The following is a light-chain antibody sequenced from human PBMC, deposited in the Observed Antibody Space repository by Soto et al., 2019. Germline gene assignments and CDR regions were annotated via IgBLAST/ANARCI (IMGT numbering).Light chain of an antibody. J-gene: IGKJ2*01. CDR2: AAS. CDR1: QSVSTH. CDR3: LQYNAWPVYT. Sequence: EVVMTQSPVNLSVSPGERATLSCRASQSVSTHLAWYQQKPGQAPKLLIYAASTRVTGISARFSGSGSGTEFSLTISSLQSEDFGIYYCLQYNAWPVYTFGQGTNVEVK. V-gene: IGKV3-15*01.